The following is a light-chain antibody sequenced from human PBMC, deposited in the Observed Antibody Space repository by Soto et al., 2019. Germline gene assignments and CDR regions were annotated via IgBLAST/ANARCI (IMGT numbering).Light chain of an antibody. Sequence: DIVMTQSPLSLPVTPGEPASISCRSSQSLLHNNGYNYLDWYLQKPVQSPQLLIYLGSNRASGVPDRFSGSGSGTDFTLKISRVEAEDVGVYYCMQALQTPPWTFGQGTKVEIK. V-gene: IGKV2-28*01. J-gene: IGKJ1*01. CDR2: LGS. CDR3: MQALQTPPWT. CDR1: QSLLHNNGYNY.